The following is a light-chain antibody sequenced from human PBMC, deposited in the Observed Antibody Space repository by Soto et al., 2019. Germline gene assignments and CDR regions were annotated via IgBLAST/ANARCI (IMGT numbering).Light chain of an antibody. V-gene: IGKV3-20*01. J-gene: IGKJ1*01. Sequence: EIFLTQSPGTLSFSPGEGAALSCRASESVASNYLAWYQQKPGQAPRLLFYGASIRATGIPDGFSGSGSGTDFTLTLTRLQPEDFAVYYCQQYGSSPWTSGQGTKVDI. CDR1: ESVASNY. CDR3: QQYGSSPWT. CDR2: GAS.